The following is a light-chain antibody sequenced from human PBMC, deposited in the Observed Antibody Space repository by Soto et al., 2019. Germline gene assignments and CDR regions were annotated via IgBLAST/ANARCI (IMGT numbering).Light chain of an antibody. V-gene: IGKV1-9*01. CDR3: QQYNTYPLT. CDR2: ATS. Sequence: DIPLTQSPSFLSASVGDRVTITCRASQGIRNYLAWYQHKPGKAPKFLIYATSTLQSGVPSRFSGSGSGTEFTLTISSLQPEDFATYYCQQYNTYPLTFGGGTKVEIK. J-gene: IGKJ4*01. CDR1: QGIRNY.